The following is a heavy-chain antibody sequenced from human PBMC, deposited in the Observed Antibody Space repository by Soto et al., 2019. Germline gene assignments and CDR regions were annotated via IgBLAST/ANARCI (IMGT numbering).Heavy chain of an antibody. CDR2: FDPEDGET. V-gene: IGHV1-24*01. CDR3: ARAGDPGSAFDI. J-gene: IGHJ3*02. D-gene: IGHD1-26*01. CDR1: GYTLTELS. Sequence: GASVKVSCKVSGYTLTELSMHWVRQAPGKGLEWMGGFDPEDGETIYAQKFQGRVTMTEDTSTDTAYMELRSLRSDDTAVYYCARAGDPGSAFDIWGQGTMVTVS.